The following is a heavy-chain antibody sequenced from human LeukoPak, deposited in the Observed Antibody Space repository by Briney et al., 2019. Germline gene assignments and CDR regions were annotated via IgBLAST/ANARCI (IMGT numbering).Heavy chain of an antibody. D-gene: IGHD6-13*01. CDR1: GGSISSYY. V-gene: IGHV4-4*07. CDR2: IFTSGST. J-gene: IGHJ4*02. CDR3: ARDVVAAPGTWDY. Sequence: SETLPLTCTVSGGSISSYYWSWIRQHAGKGMECHGRIFTSGSTNYNPSFKGRVTMSVDTSKNQFSLKLSSVTAADTAVYYCARDVVAAPGTWDYWGQGTLVTVSS.